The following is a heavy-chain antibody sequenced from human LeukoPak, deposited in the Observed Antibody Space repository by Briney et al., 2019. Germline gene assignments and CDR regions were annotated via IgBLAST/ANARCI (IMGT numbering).Heavy chain of an antibody. CDR2: VYPADSDT. Sequence: PGESPKISCQASGYTFSDLRIGWLRQMPGQGLEWMGSVYPADSDTRYSPSFEGHVTISADKSTNTAFLQWNSLQSSDSGIYFCARTQGLYGAADYWGQGTLVISSS. CDR1: GYTFSDLR. V-gene: IGHV5-51*01. J-gene: IGHJ4*02. CDR3: ARTQGLYGAADY. D-gene: IGHD2-2*02.